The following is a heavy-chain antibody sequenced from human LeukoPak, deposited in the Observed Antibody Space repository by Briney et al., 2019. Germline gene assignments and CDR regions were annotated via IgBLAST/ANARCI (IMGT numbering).Heavy chain of an antibody. V-gene: IGHV3-72*01. CDR1: GFTFSEHH. CDR3: TGSYYYVTDGYYPDH. D-gene: IGHD3-22*01. Sequence: GGSLRLSCTASGFTFSEHHMEWVRQAPGKGLEWIGRSRNKGRGYSTVFAASVKGRFTISRDEPKNSLYLQMNSLKTEDTAVYYCTGSYYYVTDGYYPDHWGQGTLVTVSS. CDR2: SRNKGRGYST. J-gene: IGHJ4*02.